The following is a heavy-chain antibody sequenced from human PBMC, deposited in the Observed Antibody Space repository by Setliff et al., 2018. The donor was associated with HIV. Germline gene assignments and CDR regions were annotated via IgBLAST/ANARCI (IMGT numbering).Heavy chain of an antibody. CDR2: ISGSGGSP. D-gene: IGHD3-22*01. CDR3: AKDLVYYDSSGDLDY. Sequence: GGSLRLSCAAPGLTFSSYAMSWVRQAPGKGLEWVSSISGSGGSPYYADSVKGRFTISRDNSKNTLYLQMNSLRAEDTAVYYCAKDLVYYDSSGDLDYWGQGTLVTVSS. CDR1: GLTFSSYA. J-gene: IGHJ4*02. V-gene: IGHV3-23*01.